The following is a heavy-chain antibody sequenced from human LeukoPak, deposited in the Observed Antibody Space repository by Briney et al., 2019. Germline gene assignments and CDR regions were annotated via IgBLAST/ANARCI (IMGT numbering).Heavy chain of an antibody. V-gene: IGHV3-7*01. CDR2: IKEDGSDK. Sequence: GGSLRLSCAASGFTFSSYWMTWVRHAPGKGLEWVANIKEDGSDKYYVDSVKGRFTISRDNAKSSLYLQMNSLRAEDTAVYYCASASGSYLDYWGQGTLVTVSS. CDR1: GFTFSSYW. J-gene: IGHJ4*02. D-gene: IGHD1-26*01. CDR3: ASASGSYLDY.